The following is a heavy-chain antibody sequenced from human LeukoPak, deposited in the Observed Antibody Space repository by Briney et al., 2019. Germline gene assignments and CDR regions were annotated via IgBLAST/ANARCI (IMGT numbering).Heavy chain of an antibody. CDR1: GGSISSGDYY. Sequence: SQTLSLTCTVSGGSISSGDYYWSWIRQPPGKGLEWIGYIYYSGSTYYNPSLKSRVTISVDTSKNQFSLKLSSVTAADTAVYYCAGDPADCSGGSCYSGWFDPWGQGTLVTVSS. D-gene: IGHD2-15*01. J-gene: IGHJ5*02. V-gene: IGHV4-30-4*01. CDR2: IYYSGST. CDR3: AGDPADCSGGSCYSGWFDP.